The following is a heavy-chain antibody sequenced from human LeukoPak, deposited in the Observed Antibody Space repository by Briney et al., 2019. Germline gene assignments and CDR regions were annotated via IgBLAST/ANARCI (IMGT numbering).Heavy chain of an antibody. V-gene: IGHV5-51*01. D-gene: IGHD1-26*01. Sequence: GESLKISCKGSGYSFTSYWIGRVRQMPGKGLEWIGIIYPGDSDTRYSPSFQGQVTISADKSISTAYLQWSSLKASDTAMYYCARHGIVGTSFYYYSMDVWGQGTTVTVSS. CDR1: GYSFTSYW. CDR2: IYPGDSDT. J-gene: IGHJ6*02. CDR3: ARHGIVGTSFYYYSMDV.